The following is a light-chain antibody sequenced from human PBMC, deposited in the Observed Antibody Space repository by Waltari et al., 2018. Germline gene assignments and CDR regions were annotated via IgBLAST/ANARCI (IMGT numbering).Light chain of an antibody. V-gene: IGLV2-11*01. J-gene: IGLJ2*01. CDR1: SSDVGGYNY. CDR2: DVS. Sequence: QSALTQPRSVSGSPGQSVTISCTGTSSDVGGYNYVSWYQQHPGNAPQLMIYDVSKRPSGVPDRFSGSSSGAERYLTISSLQSEDEADYYCQAWDSSTVVFGGGTKLTVL. CDR3: QAWDSSTVV.